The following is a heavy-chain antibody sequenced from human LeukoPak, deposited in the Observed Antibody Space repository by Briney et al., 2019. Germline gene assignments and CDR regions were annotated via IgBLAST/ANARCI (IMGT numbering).Heavy chain of an antibody. D-gene: IGHD1-26*01. V-gene: IGHV3-7*01. J-gene: IGHJ4*02. CDR1: GFSFSTYW. CDR3: ARGTRSWYSGSYEYFDY. CDR2: MKQDGSEK. Sequence: GGSLRLSCAASGFSFSTYWMTWVRQAPGKGLEWVANMKQDGSEKYYVDSVRGRFTISRDNAKNSLYLEMNSLRAEDTAVYYCARGTRSWYSGSYEYFDYWGQGTLVTVSS.